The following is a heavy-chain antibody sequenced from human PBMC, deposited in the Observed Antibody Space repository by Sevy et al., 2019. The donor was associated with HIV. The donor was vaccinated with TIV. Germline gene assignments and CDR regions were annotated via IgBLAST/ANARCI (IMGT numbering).Heavy chain of an antibody. J-gene: IGHJ6*02. D-gene: IGHD6-13*01. CDR2: ISAYNGNT. V-gene: IGHV1-18*01. CDR3: AREDLSSWYYYYYGMDV. Sequence: ASVKVSCKASGYTFTSYGISWVRQAPGQGLEWMGWISAYNGNTNYARKLQGRVTMTTDTSTSTAYMELRSLRSDDTAVYYCAREDLSSWYYYYYGMDVWGQGTTVTVSS. CDR1: GYTFTSYG.